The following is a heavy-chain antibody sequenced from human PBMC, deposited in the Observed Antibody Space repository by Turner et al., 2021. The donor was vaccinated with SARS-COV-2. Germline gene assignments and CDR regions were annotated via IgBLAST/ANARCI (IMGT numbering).Heavy chain of an antibody. CDR1: GFTFSTYS. Sequence: EVQLVESGGGLVKPGGSLRLSCAASGFTFSTYSMNWVRQAAGKGLGWVSSISSSSSYIYYANSVKGRLTISRDNAKNSLYLQMNSLRAEDTAVYYCARARWHYYDSSGYYHDAFDIWGQGTMVTVSS. CDR3: ARARWHYYDSSGYYHDAFDI. D-gene: IGHD3-22*01. J-gene: IGHJ3*02. V-gene: IGHV3-21*01. CDR2: ISSSSSYI.